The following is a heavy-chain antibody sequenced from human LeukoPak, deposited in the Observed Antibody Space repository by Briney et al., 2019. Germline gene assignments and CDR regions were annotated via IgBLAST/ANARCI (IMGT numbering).Heavy chain of an antibody. CDR1: GYTFTSYG. CDR3: ARGGTIHYDFWSGYPQGAFDI. D-gene: IGHD3-3*01. CDR2: ISAYNGNT. V-gene: IGHV1-18*01. J-gene: IGHJ3*02. Sequence: ASVKVSCKASGYTFTSYGISWVRQAPGQGLEWMGWISAYNGNTNYAQKLQGRVTMTTDTSTSTAYMELRSLRSDDTAVYYCARGGTIHYDFWSGYPQGAFDIWGQGTMVTVSS.